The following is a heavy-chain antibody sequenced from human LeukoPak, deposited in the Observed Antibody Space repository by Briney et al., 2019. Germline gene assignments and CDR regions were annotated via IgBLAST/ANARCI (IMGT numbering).Heavy chain of an antibody. J-gene: IGHJ4*02. Sequence: GGSLGLSCAASGFTFSSYGMHWVRQAPGKALECLAVISYDGSNKYYADSVKGRFTISRDNSKNTLYLQMNSLRAEDTAVYYCAKVGRDGYNNLLVYFDYWGQGTLVTVSS. D-gene: IGHD5-24*01. V-gene: IGHV3-30*18. CDR2: ISYDGSNK. CDR3: AKVGRDGYNNLLVYFDY. CDR1: GFTFSSYG.